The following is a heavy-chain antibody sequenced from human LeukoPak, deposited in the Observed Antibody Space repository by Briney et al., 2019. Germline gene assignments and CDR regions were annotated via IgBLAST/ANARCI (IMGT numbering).Heavy chain of an antibody. CDR3: ARGGDGDYDY. J-gene: IGHJ4*02. D-gene: IGHD4-17*01. Sequence: GASVKVSCKASGYTFTTAGITWVRQAPGQGLEWLGWITPYNGSPTYAQRLQGRVTLTTDTSTTTAYMELRSLTSDDTAIYYCARGGDGDYDYWDQGTLVTVSS. CDR2: ITPYNGSP. CDR1: GYTFTTAG. V-gene: IGHV1-18*01.